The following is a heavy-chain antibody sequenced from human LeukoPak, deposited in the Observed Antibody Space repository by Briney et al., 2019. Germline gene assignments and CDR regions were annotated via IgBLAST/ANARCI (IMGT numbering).Heavy chain of an antibody. Sequence: PGRSLRLSCAASGFTFSSYGMHWVRQAPGKGLEWVAFIRYDGSNKYYADSVKGRFTISRDNSKNTLYLQMNSLRAEDTAVYYCAKDAGSSWYGTPTTSWGQGTLVTVSS. D-gene: IGHD6-13*01. CDR2: IRYDGSNK. CDR3: AKDAGSSWYGTPTTS. V-gene: IGHV3-30*02. CDR1: GFTFSSYG. J-gene: IGHJ4*02.